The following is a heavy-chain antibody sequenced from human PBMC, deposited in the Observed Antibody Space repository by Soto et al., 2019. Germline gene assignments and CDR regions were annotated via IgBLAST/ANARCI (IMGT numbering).Heavy chain of an antibody. CDR1: GYTFTSYG. D-gene: IGHD1-1*01. CDR3: GRGRYGDY. V-gene: IGHV1-18*01. Sequence: QVHLVQSGAEVKKPGASVKVSCKASGYTFTSYGITWVRQAPGQGLEWMGWISAHNGNTDYAQKLQGRVIVTRDTSTSTAYMELRSLRSYDTAVYYCGRGRYGDYWGQGALVTVSS. CDR2: ISAHNGNT. J-gene: IGHJ4*02.